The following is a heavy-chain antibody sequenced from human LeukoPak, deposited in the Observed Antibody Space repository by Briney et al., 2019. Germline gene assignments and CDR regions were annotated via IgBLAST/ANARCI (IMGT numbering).Heavy chain of an antibody. CDR2: FDSENNKM. D-gene: IGHD6-19*01. Sequence: GASVKVSCKISEYSLSDLSIHWVREAPGEGLEWIGGFDSENNKMVYSQRFQGRVTMTEDTSADTAYMDLPSLRSEDTAVYFCATDRVYRSSGRSWGFFDYWGQGTLVIVSS. V-gene: IGHV1-24*01. CDR3: ATDRVYRSSGRSWGFFDY. J-gene: IGHJ4*02. CDR1: EYSLSDLS.